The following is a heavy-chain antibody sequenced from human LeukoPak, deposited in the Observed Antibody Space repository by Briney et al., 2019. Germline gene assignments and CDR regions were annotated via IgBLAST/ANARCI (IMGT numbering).Heavy chain of an antibody. CDR2: ISSSSSYI. V-gene: IGHV3-21*01. CDR3: ARGVTMVRGVGMDV. Sequence: GALRLSCAASGFTFSSYSMNWVRQAPGKGLEWVSSISSSSSYIYYADSVKGRFTISRDNAKNSLYLQMNSLRAEDTAVYYCARGVTMVRGVGMDVWGQGTTVTVSS. CDR1: GFTFSSYS. D-gene: IGHD3-10*01. J-gene: IGHJ6*02.